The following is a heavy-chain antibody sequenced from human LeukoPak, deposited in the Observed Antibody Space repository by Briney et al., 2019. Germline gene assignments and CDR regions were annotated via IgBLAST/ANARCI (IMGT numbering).Heavy chain of an antibody. CDR3: ARGSVAGTRGLSEFDY. CDR1: GGSISSYY. D-gene: IGHD6-19*01. Sequence: SETLSLTRTVPGGSISSYYWSSVPQPPGPRVEWMGYIYYIGSANYNPSIRRRVTISGDTAKNQFSLKLSSVTAADTAVYYCARGSVAGTRGLSEFDYWGQGTLVTVSS. J-gene: IGHJ4*02. CDR2: IYYIGSA. V-gene: IGHV4-59*01.